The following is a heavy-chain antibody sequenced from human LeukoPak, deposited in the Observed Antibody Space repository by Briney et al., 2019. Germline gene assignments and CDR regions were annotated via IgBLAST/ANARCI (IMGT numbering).Heavy chain of an antibody. V-gene: IGHV3-30*04. CDR3: ARAALGYCSGGSCYTYAFDI. CDR2: ISCDGSNK. Sequence: GGSLRLSCAASGFTFSSYAMHWVRQAPGKGLEWVAVISCDGSNKYYADSVKGRFTISRDNSKNTLYLQMNSLRAEDTAVYYCARAALGYCSGGSCYTYAFDIWGQGTMVTVSS. D-gene: IGHD2-15*01. J-gene: IGHJ3*02. CDR1: GFTFSSYA.